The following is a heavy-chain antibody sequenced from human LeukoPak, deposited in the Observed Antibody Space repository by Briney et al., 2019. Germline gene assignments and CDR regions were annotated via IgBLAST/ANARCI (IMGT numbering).Heavy chain of an antibody. CDR2: IIPIFGTA. D-gene: IGHD6-13*01. V-gene: IGHV1-69*01. J-gene: IGHJ5*02. CDR1: GGTFSSYA. Sequence: SVKVSCKASGGTFSSYAISWVRQAPGQGLEWMGGIIPIFGTANYAQKFQGRVAITADESTSTAYMELSSLRSEDTAVYYCARDGIAAAGPGLYYGWFDPWGQGTLVTVSS. CDR3: ARDGIAAAGPGLYYGWFDP.